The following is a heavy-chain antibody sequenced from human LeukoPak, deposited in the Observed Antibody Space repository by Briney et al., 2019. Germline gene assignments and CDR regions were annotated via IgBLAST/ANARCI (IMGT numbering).Heavy chain of an antibody. V-gene: IGHV3-30-3*01. D-gene: IGHD3-9*01. CDR2: ISYDGSNK. J-gene: IGHJ4*02. Sequence: GGSLRLSCAASGFTFSSYWMSWVRQAPGKGLEWVAVISYDGSNKYYADSVKGRFTISRDNSKNTLYLQMNSLRAEDTAVYYCARDFAYYDILTGYAGWLAYWGQGTLVTVSS. CDR1: GFTFSSYW. CDR3: ARDFAYYDILTGYAGWLAY.